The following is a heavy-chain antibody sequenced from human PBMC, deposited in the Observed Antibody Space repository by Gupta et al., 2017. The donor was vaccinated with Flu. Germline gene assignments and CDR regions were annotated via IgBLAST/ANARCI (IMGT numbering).Heavy chain of an antibody. V-gene: IGHV3-21*01. CDR3: ARDRSSGYDY. D-gene: IGHD3-22*01. Sequence: IWVRQAQGKGLECVSSISSSSSYIYYADSVKGRFTISRDNAKNSLFLQMNSLRAEDTAVYYCARDRSSGYDYWGQGTLVTVSS. CDR2: ISSSSSYI. J-gene: IGHJ4*02.